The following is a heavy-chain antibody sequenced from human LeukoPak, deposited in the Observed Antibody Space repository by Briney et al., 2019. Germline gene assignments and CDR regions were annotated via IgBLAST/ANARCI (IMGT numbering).Heavy chain of an antibody. Sequence: PSQTLSLTCTVSGGSISSGDYYWSWIRQPPGKGLEWSGYIYYSGSTYYNPSLKSRVTISVDTSKHQFSLKLSSVTAADTAVYYCARDLSYDFWSGSPRYFDLWGRGTLVTVSS. CDR3: ARDLSYDFWSGSPRYFDL. J-gene: IGHJ2*01. D-gene: IGHD3-3*01. V-gene: IGHV4-30-4*08. CDR2: IYYSGST. CDR1: GGSISSGDYY.